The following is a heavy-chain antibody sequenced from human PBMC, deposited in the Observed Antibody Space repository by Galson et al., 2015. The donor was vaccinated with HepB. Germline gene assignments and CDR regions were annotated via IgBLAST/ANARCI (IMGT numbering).Heavy chain of an antibody. Sequence: CAISGDSVSSNSAAWNWIRQSPSRGLEWLGRTYYRPKWYNDYAVSVKSRITINPDTSKNQFSLQLNSVTPEDTAVYYCAREEAAAGQRGAFDIWGQGTMVTVSS. CDR1: GDSVSSNSAA. D-gene: IGHD6-13*01. CDR2: TYYRPKWYN. J-gene: IGHJ3*02. V-gene: IGHV6-1*01. CDR3: AREEAAAGQRGAFDI.